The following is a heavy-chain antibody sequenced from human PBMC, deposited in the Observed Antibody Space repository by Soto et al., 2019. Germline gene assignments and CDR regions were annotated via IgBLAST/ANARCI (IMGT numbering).Heavy chain of an antibody. J-gene: IGHJ1*01. D-gene: IGHD3-22*01. CDR2: INPNSGGT. V-gene: IGHV1-2*02. Sequence: ASVNVACKASGYTLTSYYMHWVRQAPGQGLEWMGWINPNSGGTNYAQKFQGRVTMNRETSISTAYMELSRLRSDDTAVYYCARDYTMVVSTCSDRWGKGKMVSV. CDR1: GYTLTSYY. CDR3: ARDYTMVVSTCSDR.